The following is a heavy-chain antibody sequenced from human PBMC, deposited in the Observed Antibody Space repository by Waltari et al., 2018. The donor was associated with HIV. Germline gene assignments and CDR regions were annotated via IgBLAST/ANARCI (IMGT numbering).Heavy chain of an antibody. CDR1: GCSISSRSYY. D-gene: IGHD3-22*01. CDR2: VYYSGGT. CDR3: VRDNTSGYLFDY. J-gene: IGHJ4*02. Sequence: QLQLQESGPGLVKPSETLSLTCTVSGCSISSRSYYWGWIRQPPGKGLEWIGSVYYSGGTYYNPSLWSRVTISIDTSKNHFSLRLSSVTAADTAVYFCVRDNTSGYLFDYWGQGTLVTVSS. V-gene: IGHV4-39*02.